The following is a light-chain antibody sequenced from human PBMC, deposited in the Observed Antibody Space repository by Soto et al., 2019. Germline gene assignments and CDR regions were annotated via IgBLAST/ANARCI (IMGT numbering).Light chain of an antibody. CDR1: QDIGSH. CDR2: FAS. CDR3: QQFRSFPIT. J-gene: IGKJ5*01. V-gene: IGKV1D-16*01. Sequence: DIQMTQSPSSLSASVGDRVSITCRASQDIGSHLAWYQQKPEKAPKSLIYFASTLQSGVPSRFSASASRTDFTLTVSSLQPEDFATYYCQQFRSFPITFGQGTRLEIK.